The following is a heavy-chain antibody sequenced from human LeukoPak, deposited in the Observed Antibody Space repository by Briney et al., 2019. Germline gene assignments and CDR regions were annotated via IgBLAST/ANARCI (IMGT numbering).Heavy chain of an antibody. CDR3: ARDLGSGWADEAFDI. CDR2: IIPILGIA. D-gene: IGHD6-19*01. CDR1: GGTFSSYA. V-gene: IGHV1-69*04. Sequence: ASVKVSCKASGGTFSSYAISWVRQAPGQGLEWMGRIIPILGIANYAQKFQGRVTITADKSTSTAYMELSSLRSEDTAVYYCARDLGSGWADEAFDIWGQGTMVTVSS. J-gene: IGHJ3*02.